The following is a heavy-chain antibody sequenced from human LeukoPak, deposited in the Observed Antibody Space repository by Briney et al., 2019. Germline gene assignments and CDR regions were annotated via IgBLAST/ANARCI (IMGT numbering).Heavy chain of an antibody. V-gene: IGHV3-15*01. CDR3: TTDSVACYHSFDY. CDR2: IKSKTDGGTT. Sequence: GGSLRLSCAASGFTFSNAWMSWVRQAPGKGLEWVGRIKSKTDGGTTEYAAPVKGRFTIARDDAKKQLYMQMDSLKNEDTTEFYCTTDSVACYHSFDYWGQGTLVPVSS. CDR1: GFTFSNAW. D-gene: IGHD2-2*01. J-gene: IGHJ4*02.